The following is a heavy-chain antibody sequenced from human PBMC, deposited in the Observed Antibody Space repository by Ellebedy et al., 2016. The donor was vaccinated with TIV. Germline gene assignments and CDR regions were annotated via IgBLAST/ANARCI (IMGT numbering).Heavy chain of an antibody. CDR3: ARPRDGFDY. V-gene: IGHV4-39*01. Sequence: MPSETLSLTCTVSGGSISSSSYYWGWIRKPPGKGQEGIGSIYYSGSTYYNPSLKSRVTISVDTSKNQFSLKLSSVTAADTAVYYCARPRDGFDYWGQGTLVTVSS. D-gene: IGHD5-24*01. J-gene: IGHJ4*02. CDR2: IYYSGST. CDR1: GGSISSSSYY.